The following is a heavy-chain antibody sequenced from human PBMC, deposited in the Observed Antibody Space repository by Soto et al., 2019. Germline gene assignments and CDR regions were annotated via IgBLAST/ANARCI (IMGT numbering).Heavy chain of an antibody. V-gene: IGHV1-69*01. CDR3: AGKVEIPYYHGMDV. Sequence: QVQLVQSGAEVKKPGSSVRVSCKASGGTLRSHAINWVRQAPGQGLEWMGGIIPIFGSPNYAQKFQGRVTITADESSITAYMELSSLRSEDTGVYYCAGKVEIPYYHGMDVWGQGTTVTVSS. D-gene: IGHD2-2*01. CDR1: GGTLRSHA. J-gene: IGHJ6*02. CDR2: IIPIFGSP.